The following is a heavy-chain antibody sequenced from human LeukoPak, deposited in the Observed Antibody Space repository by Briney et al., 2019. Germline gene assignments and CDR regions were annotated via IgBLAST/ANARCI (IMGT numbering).Heavy chain of an antibody. CDR3: AKDTMIVVVSVGIDY. Sequence: TGGSLRLSCAASGFTFSSYGMHWVRQAPGKGLEWVAFIRYDGSNKYYADSVKGRFTISRDNSKNTLYLQMNSPRAEDTAVYYCAKDTMIVVVSVGIDYWGQGTLVTVSS. J-gene: IGHJ4*02. CDR1: GFTFSSYG. CDR2: IRYDGSNK. V-gene: IGHV3-30*02. D-gene: IGHD3-22*01.